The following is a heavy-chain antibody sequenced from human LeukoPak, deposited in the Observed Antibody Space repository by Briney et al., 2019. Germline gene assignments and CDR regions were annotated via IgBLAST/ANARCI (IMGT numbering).Heavy chain of an antibody. V-gene: IGHV4-34*01. D-gene: IGHD4-23*01. Sequence: PSETLSLTCAVYGGSFSDYYWSWIRQPPGKGLEWIGEINHSGNSNYNPSLKSRVTISVDTSKNQFSLKLSSVTAADMAVYYCARGSDYGANLIDYWGQGTLVTVSS. J-gene: IGHJ4*02. CDR3: ARGSDYGANLIDY. CDR2: INHSGNS. CDR1: GGSFSDYY.